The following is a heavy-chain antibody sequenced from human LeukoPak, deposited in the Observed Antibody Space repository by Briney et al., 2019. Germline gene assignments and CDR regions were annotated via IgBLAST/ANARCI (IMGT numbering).Heavy chain of an antibody. V-gene: IGHV3-48*01. CDR3: ARGVPYDSWSGPHYSDY. D-gene: IGHD3-3*01. Sequence: GGSLRLSCAASGLSVSSNYMSWVRQAPGKGLEWVSYISSSSSTIYYADSVKGRFTISRDNAKNSLYLQMNSLRAEDTAVYYCARGVPYDSWSGPHYSDYWGQGTLVTVSS. CDR1: GLSVSSNY. J-gene: IGHJ4*02. CDR2: ISSSSSTI.